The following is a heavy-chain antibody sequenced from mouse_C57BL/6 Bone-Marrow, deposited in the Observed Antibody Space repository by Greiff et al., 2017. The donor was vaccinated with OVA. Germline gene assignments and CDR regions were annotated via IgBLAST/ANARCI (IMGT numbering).Heavy chain of an antibody. CDR2: IHPNSGST. CDR1: GYTFTSYW. Sequence: QVHVKQPGAELVKPGASVKLSCKASGYTFTSYWMHWVKQRPGQGLEWIGMIHPNSGSTNYNEKFKSKATLTVDKSSSTAYMQLSSLTSEDSAVYYCARRWGFLDYWGQGTTLTVSS. D-gene: IGHD4-1*01. J-gene: IGHJ2*01. CDR3: ARRWGFLDY. V-gene: IGHV1-64*01.